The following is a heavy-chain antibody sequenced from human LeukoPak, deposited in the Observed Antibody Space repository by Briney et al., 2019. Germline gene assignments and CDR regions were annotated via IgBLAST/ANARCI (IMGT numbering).Heavy chain of an antibody. V-gene: IGHV4-39*01. Sequence: SETLSLTCTVSGGSISSSSYYWGWIRQPPGKGLEWIGSIYYSGSTYYNPSLKSRVTISVDTSKNQFSLKLSSVTAADTAVYYCARLGRYYGSGSYYKRGYFDYWGQGTLVTVSS. CDR3: ARLGRYYGSGSYYKRGYFDY. D-gene: IGHD3-10*01. CDR1: GGSISSSSYY. CDR2: IYYSGST. J-gene: IGHJ4*02.